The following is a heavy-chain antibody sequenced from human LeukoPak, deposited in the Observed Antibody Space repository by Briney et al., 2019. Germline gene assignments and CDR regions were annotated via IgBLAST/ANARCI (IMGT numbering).Heavy chain of an antibody. CDR2: ISAYNGNT. CDR3: ARGRTYYDFWSGYSDNWFDP. CDR1: GYTFTSYG. Sequence: ASVKVSCKASGYTFTSYGISWVRQAPGQGLEWMGWISAYNGNTNYAQKLQGRVTMTTDTPTSTAYMELRSLRSDDTAVYYCARGRTYYDFWSGYSDNWFDPWGQGTLVTVSS. V-gene: IGHV1-18*01. J-gene: IGHJ5*02. D-gene: IGHD3-3*01.